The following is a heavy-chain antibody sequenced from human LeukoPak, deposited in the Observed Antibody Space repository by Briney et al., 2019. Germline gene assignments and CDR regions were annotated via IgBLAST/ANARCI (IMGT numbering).Heavy chain of an antibody. V-gene: IGHV1-58*02. CDR2: IVVGSGNT. D-gene: IGHD6-6*01. CDR3: AAVRSSYYYYGMDV. J-gene: IGHJ6*02. Sequence: ASVNVSCMASVFTFTSSIMQWVRQARGQRLEWIGWIVVGSGNTHYAQKFQERVTVTRDMSTNTAYMELSSLRSEDTDVYYCAAVRSSYYYYGMDVWGQGTTVTVSS. CDR1: VFTFTSSI.